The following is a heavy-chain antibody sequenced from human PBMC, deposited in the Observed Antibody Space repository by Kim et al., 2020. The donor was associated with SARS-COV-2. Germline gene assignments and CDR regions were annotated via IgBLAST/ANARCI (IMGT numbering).Heavy chain of an antibody. J-gene: IGHJ4*02. D-gene: IGHD1-1*01. Sequence: GGSLRLSCAASEFTFSSYAMSWVRQAPGKGLEWVSAIRGIGGNTYYADSVKGRFTISRDNSKNTLDLQMISLRAEDTAVYYCAKHYGDNWYQYLDYWGQGTLVTVSS. CDR1: EFTFSSYA. CDR2: IRGIGGNT. CDR3: AKHYGDNWYQYLDY. V-gene: IGHV3-23*01.